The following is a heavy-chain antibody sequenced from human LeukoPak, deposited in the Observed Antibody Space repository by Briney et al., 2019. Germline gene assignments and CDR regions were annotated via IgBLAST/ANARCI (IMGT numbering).Heavy chain of an antibody. D-gene: IGHD7-27*01. CDR3: ARDGEEDYYYYMDV. V-gene: IGHV4-39*02. Sequence: PSETLSLTCTVSGGSISSSSYYWGWIRQPPGKGLEWIGSIYYSGSTYYNPSLKSRVTISVDTSKNQFSLKLSSVTAADTAVYYCARDGEEDYYYYMDVWGKGTTVTVSS. CDR2: IYYSGST. CDR1: GGSISSSSYY. J-gene: IGHJ6*03.